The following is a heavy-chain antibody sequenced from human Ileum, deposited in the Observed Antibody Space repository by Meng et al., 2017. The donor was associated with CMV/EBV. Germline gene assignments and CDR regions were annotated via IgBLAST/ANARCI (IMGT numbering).Heavy chain of an antibody. Sequence: GSLRLSCTVSGGPISSSSYYWGWIRQPPGKGLEWIGSIYYSGSTYYNPSLKSRVTISVDTSKNQFSLKLASVTAADTAVYYCARHLYCTSTSCSLILYFDYWGQGTLVTVSS. CDR2: IYYSGST. D-gene: IGHD2-2*01. CDR1: GGPISSSSYY. CDR3: ARHLYCTSTSCSLILYFDY. J-gene: IGHJ4*02. V-gene: IGHV4-39*01.